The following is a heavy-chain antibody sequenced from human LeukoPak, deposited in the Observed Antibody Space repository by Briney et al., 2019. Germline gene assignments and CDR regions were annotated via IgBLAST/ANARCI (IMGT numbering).Heavy chain of an antibody. Sequence: GGSLRLSCAASGFTFSSYGMHWVRQAPGKGLEWVAFIRYDGSNKYYADSVKGRFTISTDNSKNTLYLQMNSLRAEDTAVYYCAKDQYPRLLTDKSPFDYWGQGTLVTVSS. CDR3: AKDQYPRLLTDKSPFDY. CDR1: GFTFSSYG. D-gene: IGHD3-22*01. V-gene: IGHV3-30*02. J-gene: IGHJ4*02. CDR2: IRYDGSNK.